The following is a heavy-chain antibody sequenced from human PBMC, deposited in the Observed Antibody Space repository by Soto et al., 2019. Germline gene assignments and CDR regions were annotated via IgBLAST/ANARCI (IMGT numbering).Heavy chain of an antibody. CDR3: AKGELMVYAIYYFDY. D-gene: IGHD2-8*01. CDR1: GFTFSSYA. J-gene: IGHJ4*02. CDR2: ISGSGGST. Sequence: GGSLRLSCAASGFTFSSYAMSWVRQAPGKGLEWVSAISGSGGSTYYADSVKGRFTISRDNSKNTLYLQMNSLRAEDTAVYYCAKGELMVYAIYYFDYWGQGTLVTVSS. V-gene: IGHV3-23*01.